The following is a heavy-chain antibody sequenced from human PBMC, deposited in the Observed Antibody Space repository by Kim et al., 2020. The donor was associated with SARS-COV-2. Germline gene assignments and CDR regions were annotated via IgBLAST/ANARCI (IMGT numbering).Heavy chain of an antibody. V-gene: IGHV4-34*01. CDR2: T. CDR3: ARFLGRYYFDY. Sequence: TNYNPSLKSRVTISVDTSKNQFSLKLSSVTAADTAVYYCARFLGRYYFDYWGQGTLVTVSS. J-gene: IGHJ4*02. D-gene: IGHD7-27*01.